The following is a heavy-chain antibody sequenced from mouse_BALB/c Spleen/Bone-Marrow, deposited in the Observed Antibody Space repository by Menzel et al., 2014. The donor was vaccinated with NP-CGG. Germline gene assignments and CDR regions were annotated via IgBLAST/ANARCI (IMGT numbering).Heavy chain of an antibody. CDR3: ATGTRDY. V-gene: IGHV5-17*02. Sequence: EVKVVESGGGLVQPGGYRKLSCAASGFTFSSFGMHWVRQAPEKGLEWVAYISSGSSTIYYADTVKGRFTISRDNPKNTLFLQMTSLRSEDTAMYYCATGTRDYWGQGTTLTVSS. CDR2: ISSGSSTI. D-gene: IGHD4-1*01. CDR1: GFTFSSFG. J-gene: IGHJ2*01.